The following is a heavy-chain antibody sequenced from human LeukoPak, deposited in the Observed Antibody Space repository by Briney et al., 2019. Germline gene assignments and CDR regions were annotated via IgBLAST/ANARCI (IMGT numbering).Heavy chain of an antibody. J-gene: IGHJ4*02. Sequence: PGGSLRLSCSASGFIFSNYAMHWVRQAPGKGLEYVSVISSNGGSTYYADSVKGRFTISRDNSKNTLYLQMSSLRAEDTAVYYCVKGKGIAVTSLDYWGQGTLVTVSS. V-gene: IGHV3-64D*06. CDR1: GFIFSNYA. CDR3: VKGKGIAVTSLDY. CDR2: ISSNGGST. D-gene: IGHD6-19*01.